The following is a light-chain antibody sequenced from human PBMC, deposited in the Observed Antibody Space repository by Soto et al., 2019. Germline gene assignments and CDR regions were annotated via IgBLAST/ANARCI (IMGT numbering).Light chain of an antibody. CDR3: QQRGNWPLT. CDR1: KNIRDY. J-gene: IGKJ4*01. V-gene: IGKV3-11*01. CDR2: DAS. Sequence: ETVLTQSPATLSLSPGERATLSCRASKNIRDYLIWYQKKPGQAPRLLIYDASSRATGVPARFSGSGFGTDFTLTINNLEPEDFAVSYCQQRGNWPLTFGGGTKVEI.